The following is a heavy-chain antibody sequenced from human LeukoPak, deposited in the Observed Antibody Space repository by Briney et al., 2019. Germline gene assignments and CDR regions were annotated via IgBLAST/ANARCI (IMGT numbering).Heavy chain of an antibody. Sequence: PGGSLRLSCAASGSPFSAISMTWSGRPQGRGWGWSYSLSISIIYIYYADSVKGRFTISRDNAKNSLYLQMNSLRAEDTAVYYCARDQSCSGGSCYAVYYYYMDVWGKGTTVTVSS. V-gene: IGHV3-21*01. CDR1: GSPFSAIS. D-gene: IGHD2-15*01. CDR3: ARDQSCSGGSCYAVYYYYMDV. J-gene: IGHJ6*03. CDR2: LSISIIYI.